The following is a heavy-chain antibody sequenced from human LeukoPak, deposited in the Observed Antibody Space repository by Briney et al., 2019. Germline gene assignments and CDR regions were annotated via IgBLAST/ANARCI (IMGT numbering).Heavy chain of an antibody. J-gene: IGHJ4*02. CDR1: VGTFSSYA. CDR2: IITIFGTA. V-gene: IGHV1-69*06. CDR3: ARFLKYFDY. Sequence: GSSVKVSCKASVGTFSSYAISWVQQAPGQGLEWMGRIITIFGTANYAQKFQGRVTITADKSTSTAHMELSSLRSQDTAVYYCARFLKYFDYWGQGTLVTVSS.